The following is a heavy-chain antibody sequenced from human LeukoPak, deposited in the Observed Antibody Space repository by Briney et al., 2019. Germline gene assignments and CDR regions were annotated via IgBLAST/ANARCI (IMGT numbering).Heavy chain of an antibody. J-gene: IGHJ4*02. CDR2: IYTSGST. CDR1: GGSISSGSYY. D-gene: IGHD5-18*01. CDR3: ARDRYSYGLDY. Sequence: SETLSLTCTVSGGSISSGSYYWSWIRQPAGKGLEWIGRIYTSGSTNYNPSLKSRVTISVDTSKNQFSLKLSSVTAADTAVYYCARDRYSYGLDYWGQGNLVTVSS. V-gene: IGHV4-61*02.